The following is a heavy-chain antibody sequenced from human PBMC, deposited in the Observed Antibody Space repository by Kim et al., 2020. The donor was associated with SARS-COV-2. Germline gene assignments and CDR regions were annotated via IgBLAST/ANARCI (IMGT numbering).Heavy chain of an antibody. CDR1: GFTFSSYS. J-gene: IGHJ6*02. V-gene: IGHV3-21*01. D-gene: IGHD2-2*02. CDR2: ISSSSSYI. Sequence: GGSLRLSCAASGFTFSSYSMNWVRQAPGKGLEWVSSISSSSSYIYYADSVKGRFTISRDNAKNSLYLQMNSLRAEDTAVYYCARDLYCSSTSCYKYYGMDVWGQGTTVTVSS. CDR3: ARDLYCSSTSCYKYYGMDV.